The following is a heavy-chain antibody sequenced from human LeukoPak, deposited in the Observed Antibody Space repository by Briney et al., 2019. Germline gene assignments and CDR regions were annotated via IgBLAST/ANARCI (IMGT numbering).Heavy chain of an antibody. CDR1: GDFFSSYG. CDR2: IIPIFGTP. J-gene: IGHJ3*02. D-gene: IGHD5-12*01. CDR3: GRDREPYNGYDFDALDI. Sequence: GASVKVSCKASGDFFSSYGISWVRQAPGQGLEWMGGIIPIFGTPKYAQKFQGSVPITADQSTTTVYMELRSLKYDDTAVYYCGRDREPYNGYDFDALDIWGQGTMVTVSS. V-gene: IGHV1-69*01.